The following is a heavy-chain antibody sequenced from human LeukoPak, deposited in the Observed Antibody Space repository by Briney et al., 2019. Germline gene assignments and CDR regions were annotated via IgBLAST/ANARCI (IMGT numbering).Heavy chain of an antibody. J-gene: IGHJ4*02. D-gene: IGHD1-26*01. CDR3: ARDREEVGATSFDY. Sequence: GGSLRLSCEGSGFTFSSYAMSWVRQAPGKGLEWVSAISGSGGSTYYADSVKGRFTISRDNAKNSLYLQMNSLRAEDTAVYYCARDREEVGATSFDYWGQGTLVTVSS. CDR1: GFTFSSYA. V-gene: IGHV3-23*01. CDR2: ISGSGGST.